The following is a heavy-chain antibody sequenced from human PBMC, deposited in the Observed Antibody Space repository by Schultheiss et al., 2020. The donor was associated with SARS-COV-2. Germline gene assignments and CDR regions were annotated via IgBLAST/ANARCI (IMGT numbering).Heavy chain of an antibody. V-gene: IGHV4-34*01. Sequence: GSLRLSCAVYGGSFSGYYWSWIRQPPGKGLEWIGEINHSGSTNYNPSLKSRVTISVDTSKNQFSLKLSSVTAADTAVYYCAKIVWHGYNWFDPWGQGTLVTVSS. CDR1: GGSFSGYY. CDR3: AKIVWHGYNWFDP. CDR2: INHSGST. D-gene: IGHD2/OR15-2a*01. J-gene: IGHJ5*02.